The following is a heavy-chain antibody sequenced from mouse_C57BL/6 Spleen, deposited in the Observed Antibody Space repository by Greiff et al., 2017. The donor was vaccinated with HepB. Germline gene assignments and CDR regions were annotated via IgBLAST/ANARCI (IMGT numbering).Heavy chain of an antibody. CDR2: ISDGGSYT. Sequence: EVQLVESGGGLVKPGGSLKLSCAASGFTFSSYAMSWVRQTPEKRLEWVATISDGGSYTYYPDNVKGRFTISRDNAKNNLYLQMSHLKSEDTAMYYCARGDAGGYAMDYWGQGTSVTVSS. D-gene: IGHD2-3*01. CDR3: ARGDAGGYAMDY. J-gene: IGHJ4*01. V-gene: IGHV5-4*01. CDR1: GFTFSSYA.